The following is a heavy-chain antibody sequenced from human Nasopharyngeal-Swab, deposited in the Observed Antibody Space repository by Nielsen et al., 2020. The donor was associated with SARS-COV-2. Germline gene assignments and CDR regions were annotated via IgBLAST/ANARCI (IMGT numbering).Heavy chain of an antibody. CDR1: GGSISSSNW. J-gene: IGHJ6*03. Sequence: SETLSLTCTVSGGSISSSNWWSCVRQPPGKGLEWIGEIYHSGSTNYNPSLKSRVTISVDKSKNQFSLKLSSVTAADTAVYYCARRSYCSSTSCNGDYYMDVWGKGTTVTVSS. CDR2: IYHSGST. D-gene: IGHD2-2*01. V-gene: IGHV4-4*02. CDR3: ARRSYCSSTSCNGDYYMDV.